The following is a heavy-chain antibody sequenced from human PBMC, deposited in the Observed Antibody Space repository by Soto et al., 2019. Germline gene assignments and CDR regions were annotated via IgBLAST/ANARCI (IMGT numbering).Heavy chain of an antibody. CDR2: FDPEDGET. J-gene: IGHJ6*02. CDR3: APVAAWVPICYQRLDV. V-gene: IGHV1-24*01. Sequence: QVQLVQSGAEVKKPGASVKVSCKVSGHTLSELAMHWVRQAPGKGPEWMGGFDPEDGETIYAQKFQGRVTMTEETSRDIAYMELRSLRSEDTAVYYCAPVAAWVPICYQRLDVWGQGTTVTVTS. D-gene: IGHD2-15*01. CDR1: GHTLSELA.